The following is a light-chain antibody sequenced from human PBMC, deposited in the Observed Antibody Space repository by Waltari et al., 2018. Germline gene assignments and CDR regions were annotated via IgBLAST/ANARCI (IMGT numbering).Light chain of an antibody. V-gene: IGKV3-11*01. Sequence: EIVLTQSPATLSLSPGERATLSCRASQSVSSYLAWYQQNPGQAPRVLIYDASNRATGIPARFSGSGSGTDFTLTISRLEPEDFAVYYCQQRSNWPPTFGGGTKVEIK. CDR2: DAS. CDR1: QSVSSY. J-gene: IGKJ4*01. CDR3: QQRSNWPPT.